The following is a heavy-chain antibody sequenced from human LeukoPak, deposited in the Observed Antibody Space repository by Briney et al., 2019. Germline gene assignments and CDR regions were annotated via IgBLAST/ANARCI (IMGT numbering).Heavy chain of an antibody. Sequence: GGSLRLSCATSGFRFSNSAFNWVRQAPGKGLEWVSSIDDPNSYKYYADSVRGRFTVSRDNAKNLVFLQMNSLRADDTAVYYCAKAIQLLYYYMDVSGKGTTVTVSS. D-gene: IGHD2-2*01. CDR1: GFRFSNSA. CDR2: IDDPNSYK. V-gene: IGHV3-21*01. CDR3: AKAIQLLYYYMDV. J-gene: IGHJ6*03.